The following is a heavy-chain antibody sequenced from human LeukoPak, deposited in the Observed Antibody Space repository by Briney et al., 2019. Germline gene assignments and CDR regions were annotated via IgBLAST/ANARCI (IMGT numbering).Heavy chain of an antibody. CDR3: AIGGLLWFGELSDPSFDY. V-gene: IGHV1-2*06. CDR1: GYTFTGYY. J-gene: IGHJ4*02. Sequence: APVKVSCKASGYTFTGYYMHWVRQAPGQGLEWMGRINPNSGGTNYAQKFQGRVTMTRDTSISTAYMELSRLRSDDTAVYYCAIGGLLWFGELSDPSFDYWGQGTLVTVSS. CDR2: INPNSGGT. D-gene: IGHD3-10*01.